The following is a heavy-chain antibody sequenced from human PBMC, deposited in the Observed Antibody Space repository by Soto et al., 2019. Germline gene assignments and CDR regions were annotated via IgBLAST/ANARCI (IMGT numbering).Heavy chain of an antibody. CDR3: ARRGYDAFDI. D-gene: IGHD6-25*01. Sequence: SVKVSWKASGGTFSSYAISWVRQAPGQGLEWMGGIIPIFGTANYAQKFQGRVTITADESTSTAYMELSSLRSEDTAVYYCARRGYDAFDIWGQGTMVTVSS. CDR2: IIPIFGTA. CDR1: GGTFSSYA. V-gene: IGHV1-69*13. J-gene: IGHJ3*02.